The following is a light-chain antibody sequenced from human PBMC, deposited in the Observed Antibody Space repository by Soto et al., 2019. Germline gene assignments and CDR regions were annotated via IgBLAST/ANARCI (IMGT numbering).Light chain of an antibody. Sequence: DIQMTQSPSTLSASVGDRVTITCRASQSISSWLAWYQQNPGKAPKLLIYHASSLETGVPSRFSGSGSGTEFTLTISSLQPDDFATYYCQHYNSYGTFGQGTKVDIK. CDR3: QHYNSYGT. V-gene: IGKV1-5*01. CDR1: QSISSW. CDR2: HAS. J-gene: IGKJ1*01.